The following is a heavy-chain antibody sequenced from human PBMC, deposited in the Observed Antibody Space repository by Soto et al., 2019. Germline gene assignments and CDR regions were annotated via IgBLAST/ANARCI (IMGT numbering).Heavy chain of an antibody. J-gene: IGHJ6*02. D-gene: IGHD3-22*01. V-gene: IGHV4-4*02. CDR1: GGSISSSNW. Sequence: SETLSLTCAVSGGSISSSNWWSWVRQPPGKGLEWIGEIYHSGSTNYNPSLKSRVTISVDKSKNQFSLKLSSVTAADTAVYYCARRYYYGSSGVYGMDVWGQGTTVTVSS. CDR3: ARRYYYGSSGVYGMDV. CDR2: IYHSGST.